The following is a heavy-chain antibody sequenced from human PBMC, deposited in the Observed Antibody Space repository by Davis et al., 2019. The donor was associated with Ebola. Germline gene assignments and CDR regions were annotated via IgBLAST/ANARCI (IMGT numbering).Heavy chain of an antibody. J-gene: IGHJ4*02. V-gene: IGHV3-7*01. CDR1: GFTFSSYG. CDR2: IKQDGSEK. CDR3: ARDQDVDDFWSGYYNN. Sequence: GESLKISCAASGFTFSSYGMHWVRQAPGKGLEWVANIKQDGSEKYYVDSVKGRFTISRDNAKNSLYLQMNSLRAEDTAVYYCARDQDVDDFWSGYYNNWGQGTLVTVSS. D-gene: IGHD3-3*01.